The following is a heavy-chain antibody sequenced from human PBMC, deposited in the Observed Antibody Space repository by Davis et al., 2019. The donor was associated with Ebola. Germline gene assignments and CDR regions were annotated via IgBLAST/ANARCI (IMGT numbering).Heavy chain of an antibody. CDR3: ARDSYDFFGFDY. D-gene: IGHD3-3*01. J-gene: IGHJ4*02. CDR2: INWNGGST. Sequence: GESLKISCVASGFTFDDYGMSWVRQAPGKGLEWVSGINWNGGSTGYADSVKGRFTISRDNAKNSLYLQMNSLRAEDTALYYCARDSYDFFGFDYWGQGTLVTVSS. V-gene: IGHV3-20*04. CDR1: GFTFDDYG.